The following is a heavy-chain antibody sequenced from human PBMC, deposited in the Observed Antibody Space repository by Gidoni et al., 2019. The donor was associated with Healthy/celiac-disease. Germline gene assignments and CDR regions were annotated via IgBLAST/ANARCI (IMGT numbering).Heavy chain of an antibody. D-gene: IGHD6-19*01. CDR1: GGTFSSYD. V-gene: IGHV1-69*01. CDR3: ARDGYSSGWLDSSP. Sequence: QVQLVQSGAEVKKPGSSVKVSRKASGGTFSSYDISWVRQAPGQGLEWMGGIIPIFGTANYAQKFQGRVTITADESTSTAYMELSSLRSEDTAVYYCARDGYSSGWLDSSPWGQGTLVTVSS. CDR2: IIPIFGTA. J-gene: IGHJ5*02.